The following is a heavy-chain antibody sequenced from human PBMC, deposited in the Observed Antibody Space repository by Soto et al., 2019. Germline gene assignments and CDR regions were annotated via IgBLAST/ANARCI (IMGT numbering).Heavy chain of an antibody. CDR3: ARVLWNPPHNWFDP. CDR2: IKQDGSEK. V-gene: IGHV3-7*01. CDR1: GFTFSSYW. Sequence: EVQLVESGGGLVQPGGSLRLSCAASGFTFSSYWMSWVRQAPGKGLEWVANIKQDGSEKYYVDSVKGRFTISRDNAKNSLYLQINSLRAEDTAVYYCARVLWNPPHNWFDPWGQGTLVTVSS. J-gene: IGHJ5*02. D-gene: IGHD1-1*01.